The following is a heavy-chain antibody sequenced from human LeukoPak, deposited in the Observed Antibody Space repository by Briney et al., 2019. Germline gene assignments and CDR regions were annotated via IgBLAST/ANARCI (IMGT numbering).Heavy chain of an antibody. CDR2: TYYRSKWSN. D-gene: IGHD2-2*01. Sequence: SQTLSLTCVISGDGVSSNSAAWNWIRQSPSRGLEWLGRTYYRSKWSNNYAISLKRRISVTPDTSKNQFSLHLNSVTPEDTAVYYCARRLTQYDCFDPWGQGILVTVSS. CDR1: GDGVSSNSAA. J-gene: IGHJ5*02. CDR3: ARRLTQYDCFDP. V-gene: IGHV6-1*01.